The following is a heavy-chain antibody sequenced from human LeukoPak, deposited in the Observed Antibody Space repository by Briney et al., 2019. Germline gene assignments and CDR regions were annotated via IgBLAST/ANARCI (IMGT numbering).Heavy chain of an antibody. V-gene: IGHV4-38-2*02. J-gene: IGHJ4*02. D-gene: IGHD5-12*01. CDR1: GYSIGSGYY. CDR3: ARGPDIVATIDY. Sequence: SETLPLTCTVSGYSIGSGYYWGWIRQPPGKGLEWIGSIYHSGSTYYNPSLKSRVTISVDTSKNQFSLKLSSVTAADTAVYYCARGPDIVATIDYWGQGTLVTVSS. CDR2: IYHSGST.